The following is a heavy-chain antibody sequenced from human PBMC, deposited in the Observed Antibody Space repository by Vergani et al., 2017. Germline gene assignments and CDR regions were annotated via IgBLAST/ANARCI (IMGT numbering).Heavy chain of an antibody. Sequence: EVQLLESGGGLVQPGGSLRLSCAASGFTFSSYAMSWVRQAPGKGLEWVSAISGSGGSTYYADSVKGRFTISRDNSKNTLYLQMNSLRAEDTAVYYCAKENDFWSGKVRGYYYYGMDVWGQGTTVTVSS. V-gene: IGHV3-23*01. CDR1: GFTFSSYA. J-gene: IGHJ6*02. CDR2: ISGSGGST. CDR3: AKENDFWSGKVRGYYYYGMDV. D-gene: IGHD3-3*01.